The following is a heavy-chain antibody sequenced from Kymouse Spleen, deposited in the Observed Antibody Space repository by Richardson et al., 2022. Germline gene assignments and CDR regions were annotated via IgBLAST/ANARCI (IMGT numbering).Heavy chain of an antibody. D-gene: IGHD3-10*01. CDR1: GGSFSGYY. CDR3: ATSMVRGVIYYYYGMDV. J-gene: IGHJ6*02. V-gene: IGHV4-34*01. Sequence: QVQLQQWGAGLLKPSETLSLTCAVYGGSFSGYYWSWIRQPPGKGLEWIGEINHSGSTNYNPSLKSRVTISVDTSKNQFSLKLSSVTAADTAVYYCATSMVRGVIYYYYGMDVWGQGTTVTVSS. CDR2: INHSGST.